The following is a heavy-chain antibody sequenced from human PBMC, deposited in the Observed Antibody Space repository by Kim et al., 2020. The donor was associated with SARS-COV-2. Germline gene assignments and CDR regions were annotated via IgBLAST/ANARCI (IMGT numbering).Heavy chain of an antibody. Sequence: SETLSLTCAVSGGSISSRDWWTWVRQAPGKGLEWIGETSPGGTTNYNPSLKSRVTISIDKSTNQFSLKLSSVIAADTAVYFCAREAWDDVTTGYDCWGQGILVSVSS. CDR1: GGSISSRDW. D-gene: IGHD3-9*01. CDR3: AREAWDDVTTGYDC. CDR2: TSPGGTT. V-gene: IGHV4-4*02. J-gene: IGHJ4*02.